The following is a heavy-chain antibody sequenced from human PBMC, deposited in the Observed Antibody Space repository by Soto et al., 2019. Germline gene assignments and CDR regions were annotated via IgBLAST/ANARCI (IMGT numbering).Heavy chain of an antibody. CDR3: ARVGSYCSGGTSDDCHGYYYYYMDV. CDR1: GGSFSGYY. D-gene: IGHD2-15*01. CDR2: INHSGST. V-gene: IGHV4-34*01. Sequence: SETLSLTCAVYGGSFSGYYWSWIRQPPGKGLEWIGEINHSGSTNYNPSLKSRVTISVDTSKNQFSLKLSSVTAADTAVYYCARVGSYCSGGTSDDCHGYYYYYMDVWGKGTKVTVSS. J-gene: IGHJ6*03.